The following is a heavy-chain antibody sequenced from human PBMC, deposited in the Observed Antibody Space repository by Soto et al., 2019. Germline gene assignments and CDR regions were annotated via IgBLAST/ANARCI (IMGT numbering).Heavy chain of an antibody. D-gene: IGHD2-8*01. V-gene: IGHV3-30*01. CDR3: VASVFSFDY. CDR1: GFTFSTSA. J-gene: IGHJ4*02. Sequence: HVQLVESGGGVVQPGRSLRLSCAASGFTFSTSAMHWVRQAPGKGLEWVAVISYDGTNEHYADSVKGRFTVSRDNSRNTLSLQMNSLSPEETAMYYCVASVFSFDYWGQGSLVTVSS. CDR2: ISYDGTNE.